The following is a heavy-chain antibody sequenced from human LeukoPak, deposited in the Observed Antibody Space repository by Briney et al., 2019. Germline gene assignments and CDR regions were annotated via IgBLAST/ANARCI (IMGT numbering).Heavy chain of an antibody. Sequence: GGSLRLSCAASGFTFSSYSMNWVRQAPGKGLEWVSSISSSSSYIYYADSVKGRFTISRDNAKNSLYLQMNSLRAEDTAVYYCARVPTVEYYYDSSGPDYWGQGTLVTVSS. V-gene: IGHV3-21*01. J-gene: IGHJ4*02. CDR2: ISSSSSYI. CDR1: GFTFSSYS. D-gene: IGHD3-22*01. CDR3: ARVPTVEYYYDSSGPDY.